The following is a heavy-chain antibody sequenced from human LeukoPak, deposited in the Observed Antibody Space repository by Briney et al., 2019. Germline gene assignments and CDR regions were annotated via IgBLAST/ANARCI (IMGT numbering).Heavy chain of an antibody. D-gene: IGHD3-9*01. CDR1: GGSISDYY. Sequence: SETLSLTCTVSGGSISDYYWGWIRQPPGKGLEWIGYIYYSGSTNYNPSLKSRVTISVDTSKNQFSLKLSSVTAADTAVYYCARGFAYDILTAYQSGSSNDAFDIWGQGTMVTVSS. CDR2: IYYSGST. J-gene: IGHJ3*02. V-gene: IGHV4-59*12. CDR3: ARGFAYDILTAYQSGSSNDAFDI.